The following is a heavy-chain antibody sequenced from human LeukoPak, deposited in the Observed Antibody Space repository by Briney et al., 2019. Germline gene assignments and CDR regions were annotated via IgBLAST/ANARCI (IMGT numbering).Heavy chain of an antibody. J-gene: IGHJ4*02. V-gene: IGHV1-46*01. CDR2: INPSSGST. CDR3: AREAFIEMTTIASAFDF. Sequence: ASVKVSCKTSGYTFTRYYMHWVRQAPGHGLECMGVINPSSGSTRYPQKFQGRVTMTRDTSTSTVYMELSSLRSDDTAVYFCAREAFIEMTTIASAFDFWGQGTLVTVSS. CDR1: GYTFTRYY. D-gene: IGHD5-24*01.